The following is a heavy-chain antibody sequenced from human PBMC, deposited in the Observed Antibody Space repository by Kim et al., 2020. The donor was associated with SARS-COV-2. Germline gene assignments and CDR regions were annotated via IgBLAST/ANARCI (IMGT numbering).Heavy chain of an antibody. CDR3: ARSGFMSGDFDI. D-gene: IGHD3-10*01. V-gene: IGHV4-59*01. CDR2: IYYSGST. J-gene: IGHJ3*02. Sequence: SETLSLTCTVSGGSISSYYWSWIRQPPGKGLEWIGYIYYSGSTNYNPSLKSRVTISVDTSKNQFSLKLSSVTAADTAVYYCARSGFMSGDFDIWGQGTMVTVSS. CDR1: GGSISSYY.